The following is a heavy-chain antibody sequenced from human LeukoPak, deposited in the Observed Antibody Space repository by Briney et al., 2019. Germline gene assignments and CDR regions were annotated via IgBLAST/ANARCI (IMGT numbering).Heavy chain of an antibody. CDR3: SRENGAFSPFGY. J-gene: IGHJ4*02. V-gene: IGHV4-39*07. Sequence: SETLSLTCTVSSGSISSSSYYWGWIRQPPGKGLEWIGSIYYSGSTYYNPSLESRVTVSLDKSKDQLSLNLTSVTAADTAVYYCSRENGAFSPFGYWGQGTLVTVLS. CDR2: IYYSGST. CDR1: SGSISSSSYY. D-gene: IGHD2-8*01.